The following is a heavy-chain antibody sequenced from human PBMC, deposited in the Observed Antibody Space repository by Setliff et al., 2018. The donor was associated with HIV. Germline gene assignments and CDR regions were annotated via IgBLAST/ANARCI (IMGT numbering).Heavy chain of an antibody. CDR3: ARLEPNYYYYYMDV. D-gene: IGHD1-1*01. CDR1: GGSMTGQY. J-gene: IGHJ6*03. V-gene: IGHV4-59*11. CDR2: IYSTGNT. Sequence: SETLSLTCTVPGGSMTGQYWSWIRQPPGKGLEWIGYIYSTGNTYYSPSLKSRVTISIDTSKNQFSLKLTSVTAADTAVYYCARLEPNYYYYYMDVWGKGTTVTVSS.